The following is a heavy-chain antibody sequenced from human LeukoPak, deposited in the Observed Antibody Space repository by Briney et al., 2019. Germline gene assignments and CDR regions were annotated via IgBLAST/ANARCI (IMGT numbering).Heavy chain of an antibody. CDR1: GGSISSYY. CDR2: IYTSEST. D-gene: IGHD6-6*01. Sequence: SETLSLTCTVSGGSISSYYWSWIRQPAGKGLEWIGRIYTSESTNYNPSLKSRVTMSVDTSKSQFSLKLSSVTAADTAVYYCARVPYSSSHFDYWGQGTLVSVSS. V-gene: IGHV4-4*07. CDR3: ARVPYSSSHFDY. J-gene: IGHJ4*02.